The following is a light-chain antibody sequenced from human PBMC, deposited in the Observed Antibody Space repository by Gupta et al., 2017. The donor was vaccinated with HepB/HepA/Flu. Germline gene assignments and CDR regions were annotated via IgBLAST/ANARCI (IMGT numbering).Light chain of an antibody. V-gene: IGKV1-27*01. CDR3: QNENNAPGL. CDR2: AAS. CDR1: QGITDY. Sequence: DIQMTQSPSSLSASVGDRVTITCPASQGITDYLGWYQQKPGKAPKLLIYAASSLQSGVPSRFSGSGSGTDFTLTITSLQPEDVGTYYCQNENNAPGLFGGGTKVDIK. J-gene: IGKJ4*01.